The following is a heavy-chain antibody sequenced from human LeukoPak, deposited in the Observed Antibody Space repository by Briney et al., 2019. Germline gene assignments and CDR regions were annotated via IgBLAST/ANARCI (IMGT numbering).Heavy chain of an antibody. CDR1: GGSFSGYY. Sequence: SETLSLTCAVYGGSFSGYYWSWIRQPPGKGLEWIGEINHSGSTNYNPSLKSRVTISVDTSKNQFSLKLSSVTAADMAVYYCARASEDYYYYYMDVWGKGTTVTISS. V-gene: IGHV4-34*01. D-gene: IGHD1-14*01. CDR3: ARASEDYYYYYMDV. CDR2: INHSGST. J-gene: IGHJ6*03.